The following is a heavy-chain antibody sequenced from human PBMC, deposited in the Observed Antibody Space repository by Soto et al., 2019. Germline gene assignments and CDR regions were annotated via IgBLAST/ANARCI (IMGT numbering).Heavy chain of an antibody. D-gene: IGHD1-1*01. CDR2: IYYSGST. V-gene: IGHV4-31*03. J-gene: IGHJ2*01. CDR1: GGSISSGGYY. Sequence: QVQLQESGPGLVKPSQTLSLTCTVSGGSISSGGYYWSCIRQHPGKGLEWIGYIYYSGSTYYNPSLKSRVAISVDTSKNQFFLKLSSVTAADTAVYYCATSREPREINETWYFDLWGRGTLVTVSS. CDR3: ATSREPREINETWYFDL.